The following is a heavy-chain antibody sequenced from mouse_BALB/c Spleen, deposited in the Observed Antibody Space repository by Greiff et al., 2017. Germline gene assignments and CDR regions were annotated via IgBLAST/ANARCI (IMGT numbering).Heavy chain of an antibody. CDR2: ISYDGSN. CDR3: ARKTGNSYCAMDD. J-gene: IGHJ4*01. Sequence: EVKLEESGPGLVKPSQSLSLTCSVTGYSITSGYFWNWLRQFPGNKLAWMGSISYDGSNNYNPSLKNRISITRDTAKNQFFLKLNSVTTEDTATYYGARKTGNSYCAMDDWGQGTSVTVAS. CDR1: GYSITSGYF. D-gene: IGHD4-1*01. V-gene: IGHV3-6*02.